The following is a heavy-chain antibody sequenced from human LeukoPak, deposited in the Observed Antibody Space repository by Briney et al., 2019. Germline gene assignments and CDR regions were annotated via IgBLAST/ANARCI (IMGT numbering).Heavy chain of an antibody. CDR3: AREMATIVNQFDY. D-gene: IGHD5-24*01. J-gene: IGHJ4*02. CDR2: ISPYNGNT. CDR1: GYTFTSYG. V-gene: IGHV1-18*01. Sequence: ASVKVSCKASGYTFTSYGISWVRQAPGQGLEWMGWISPYNGNTNYAQKLQDRVTMTTDTSTTTAYMELRSLRSDDTAVYYCAREMATIVNQFDYWGQGTLVTVSS.